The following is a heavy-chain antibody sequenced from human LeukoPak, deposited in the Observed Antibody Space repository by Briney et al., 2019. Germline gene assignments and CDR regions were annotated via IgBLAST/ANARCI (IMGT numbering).Heavy chain of an antibody. J-gene: IGHJ4*02. CDR1: GYTFTSYY. D-gene: IGHD2-21*02. CDR3: ASRVTANSVFDY. CDR2: INPSAGST. V-gene: IGHV1-46*01. Sequence: ASVKVSCKASGYTFTSYYIQWVRQAPGQGLEWMGIINPSAGSTTFAQDFQGRVTMTRDMSTSTVYMELSSLRSEDTAIYYCASRVTANSVFDYWGQGTLVTVSS.